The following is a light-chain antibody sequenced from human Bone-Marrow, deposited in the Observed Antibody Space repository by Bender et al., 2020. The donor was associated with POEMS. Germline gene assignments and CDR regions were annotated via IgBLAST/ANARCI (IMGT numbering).Light chain of an antibody. V-gene: IGLV3-21*03. CDR2: DDG. CDR1: NIGTKS. Sequence: SYVLTQPPSVSVAPGKTARITCGGNNIGTKSVHWYQQKPGQAPLLVIYDDGDRPSGIPERFSGSNSGNTAALTISRVEDGDEADYYCQVWDSSGDYVVFGGGTKVTVL. CDR3: QVWDSSGDYVV. J-gene: IGLJ3*02.